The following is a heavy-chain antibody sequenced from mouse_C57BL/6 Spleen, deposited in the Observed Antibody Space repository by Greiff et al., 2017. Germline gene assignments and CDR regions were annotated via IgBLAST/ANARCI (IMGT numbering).Heavy chain of an antibody. D-gene: IGHD1-1*01. J-gene: IGHJ3*01. CDR3: APYYYGSSMFAY. Sequence: QVQLKESGPELVKPGASVKISCKASGYAFSSSWMNWVKQRPGKGLEWIGRIYPGDGDTNYNGKFKGKDTLTADKSSSTAYMQLSSLTSEDSAVYFCAPYYYGSSMFAYWGQGTLVTVSA. V-gene: IGHV1-82*01. CDR2: IYPGDGDT. CDR1: GYAFSSSW.